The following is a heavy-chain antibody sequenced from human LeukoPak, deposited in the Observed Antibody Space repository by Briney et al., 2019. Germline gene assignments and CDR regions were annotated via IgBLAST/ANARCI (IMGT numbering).Heavy chain of an antibody. CDR2: IYYSGST. CDR1: GGSISSYY. V-gene: IGHV4-59*01. CDR3: ARDRSEVVPFATQIDS. D-gene: IGHD2-2*01. Sequence: SETLSLTCTVSGGSISSYYWSWIRQPPGKGLEWIGYIYYSGSTNYSPSLKSRVTISIDTSKNQFSLKLSSVTAADTAVYYCARDRSEVVPFATQIDSWGQGTLVTVSS. J-gene: IGHJ4*02.